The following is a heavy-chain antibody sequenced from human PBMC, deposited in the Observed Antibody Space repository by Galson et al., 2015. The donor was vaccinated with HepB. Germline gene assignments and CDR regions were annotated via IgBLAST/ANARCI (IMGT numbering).Heavy chain of an antibody. CDR3: ARDGASGYSSGWYKAATYYGMDV. Sequence: SVKVSCKASGYTFTSYGISWVRQAPGQGLEWMGWIGAYNGNTNYAQRLQGRVTMTTDTSTSTAYMELRSLRSDDTAVYYCARDGASGYSSGWYKAATYYGMDVWGQGTTVTVSS. CDR1: GYTFTSYG. V-gene: IGHV1-18*01. CDR2: IGAYNGNT. J-gene: IGHJ6*02. D-gene: IGHD6-19*01.